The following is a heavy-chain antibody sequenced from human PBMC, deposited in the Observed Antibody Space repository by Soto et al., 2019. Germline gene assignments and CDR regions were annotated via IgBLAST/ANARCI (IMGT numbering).Heavy chain of an antibody. J-gene: IGHJ4*02. CDR3: AWTYYDILTGEYYFDY. V-gene: IGHV4-31*03. D-gene: IGHD3-9*01. CDR2: IYYSGST. CDR1: GGSISSGGYY. Sequence: QVQLQESGPGLVKPSQTLSLTCTVSGGSISSGGYYWSWIRQHPGKGQEWIGYIYYSGSTYYNPSLKSRVTISVDTSKNQFSLKLSSVTAADTAVYYCAWTYYDILTGEYYFDYWGQGTLVTVSS.